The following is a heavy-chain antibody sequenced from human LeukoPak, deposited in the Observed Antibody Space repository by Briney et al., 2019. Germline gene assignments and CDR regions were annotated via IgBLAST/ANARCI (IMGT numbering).Heavy chain of an antibody. V-gene: IGHV3-66*01. Sequence: GGSLRLSCAASGSGFTFNNYWMHWVRQAPGKGLEWVSVIYSGGSTYYADSVKGRFTISRDNSKNTLYLQMNSLRAEDTAVYYCARDWFRDPVAFGRSGNKYFQHWGQGTLVTVSS. CDR3: ARDWFRDPVAFGRSGNKYFQH. CDR1: GSGFTFNNYW. J-gene: IGHJ1*01. D-gene: IGHD3-10*01. CDR2: IYSGGST.